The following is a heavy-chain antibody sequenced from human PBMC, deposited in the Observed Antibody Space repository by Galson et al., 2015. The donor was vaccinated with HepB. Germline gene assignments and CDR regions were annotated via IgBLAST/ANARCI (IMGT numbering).Heavy chain of an antibody. CDR2: IYWDDDK. D-gene: IGHD5-12*01. V-gene: IGHV2-5*02. Sequence: PALVKPTQTLTLTCTFSGFSLTTSGVGVGWIRQPPGKALEWLALIYWDDDKRYSPSLKSRLTITKDTSKNQVVLTMTNVDPVDTATYYCVHSGGSGYTGYRKNICYYYGMDGWGQGTTVTVSS. CDR3: VHSGGSGYTGYRKNICYYYGMDG. CDR1: GFSLTTSGVG. J-gene: IGHJ6*02.